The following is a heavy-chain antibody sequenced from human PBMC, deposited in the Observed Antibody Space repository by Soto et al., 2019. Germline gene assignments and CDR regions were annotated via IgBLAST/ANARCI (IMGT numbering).Heavy chain of an antibody. J-gene: IGHJ4*02. CDR2: IYSGGST. V-gene: IGHV3-66*01. CDR1: GFTVSTKY. CDR3: ARDPWAADY. Sequence: GRSMRLSCAASGFTVSTKYMSWVRQDPGKGLEWVSVIYSGGSTFYADSVRGRFTISRDNSKNTVNLQMNSLRAEDTAVYYCARDPWAADYWGQGTLVTVSS. D-gene: IGHD3-16*01.